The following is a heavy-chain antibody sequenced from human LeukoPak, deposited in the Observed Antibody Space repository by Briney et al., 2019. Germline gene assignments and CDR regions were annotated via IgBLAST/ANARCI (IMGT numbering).Heavy chain of an antibody. CDR2: ISSSSSYI. Sequence: GGSLRLSCAAYGFTLSRYSMNWVRQAPGKGLERVPSISSSSSYIYYADSVKGRFTISRDNANNSLYLQMNSLRADDTTVYYCARDWPTIAAAGTIPEYFQHWGQGTLVTASS. CDR1: GFTLSRYS. V-gene: IGHV3-21*01. CDR3: ARDWPTIAAAGTIPEYFQH. D-gene: IGHD6-13*01. J-gene: IGHJ1*01.